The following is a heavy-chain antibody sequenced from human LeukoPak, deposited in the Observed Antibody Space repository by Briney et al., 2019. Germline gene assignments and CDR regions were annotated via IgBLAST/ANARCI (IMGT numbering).Heavy chain of an antibody. CDR2: INHSGST. CDR3: ARGVNIVVVTAIQGDYFDY. V-gene: IGHV4-34*01. D-gene: IGHD2-21*02. CDR1: GGSFSGYY. J-gene: IGHJ4*02. Sequence: SETLSLTCAVYGGSFSGYYWSWIRQPPGKGLEWIGEINHSGSTNYNPSLKSRVTISVDTSKNQFSLKLSSVTAADTAVYYCARGVNIVVVTAIQGDYFDYWGQGTLVTVSS.